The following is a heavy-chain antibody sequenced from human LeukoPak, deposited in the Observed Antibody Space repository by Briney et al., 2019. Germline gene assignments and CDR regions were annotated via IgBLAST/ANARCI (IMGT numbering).Heavy chain of an antibody. D-gene: IGHD6-25*01. J-gene: IGHJ4*02. CDR1: GFTFSSYA. CDR2: ISAGGDTT. CDR3: AAISYSGTWPVGY. V-gene: IGHV3-23*01. Sequence: SGRSLRLSCAASGFTFSSYAMSWVRQAPGEGLEWVSGISAGGDTTYTADSVRGRFTISRDNSNNTLYLQMNTLTAEDTAVYYCAAISYSGTWPVGYWGQGTLVTVTA.